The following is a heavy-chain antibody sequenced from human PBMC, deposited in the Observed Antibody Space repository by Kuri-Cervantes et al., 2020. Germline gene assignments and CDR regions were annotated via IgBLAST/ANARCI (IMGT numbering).Heavy chain of an antibody. CDR1: GGSVSSGSYY. J-gene: IGHJ4*02. Sequence: SETLSLTCAVYGGSVSSGSYYWSWIRQPPGKGLEWIGYIYYSGSTNYNPSLKSRVTISVDTSKNQFSLKLSSVTAADTAVYYCARGRHAHYDYVWGSYRFWGQGTLVTVSS. V-gene: IGHV4-61*01. D-gene: IGHD3-16*02. CDR3: ARGRHAHYDYVWGSYRF. CDR2: IYYSGST.